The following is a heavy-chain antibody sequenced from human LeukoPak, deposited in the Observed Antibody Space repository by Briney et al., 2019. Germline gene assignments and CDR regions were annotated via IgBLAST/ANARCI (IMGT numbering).Heavy chain of an antibody. Sequence: PGRSLRLSCAASGFTFSSYGMHWVRQAPGKGLEWVAVISYDGSNKYYADSVKGRFTISRDNSKNTLYLQMNSLRAEDTAVYYCANTFGGVIVAQDAFDIWGQGTMVTVSS. V-gene: IGHV3-30*18. CDR3: ANTFGGVIVAQDAFDI. CDR2: ISYDGSNK. D-gene: IGHD3-16*02. J-gene: IGHJ3*02. CDR1: GFTFSSYG.